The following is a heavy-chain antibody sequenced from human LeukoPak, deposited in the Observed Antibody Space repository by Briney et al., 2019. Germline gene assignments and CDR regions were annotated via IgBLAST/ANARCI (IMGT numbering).Heavy chain of an antibody. Sequence: GRSLRLSCAASGFTFSSYAMHWVRQAPGKGLEWVAVISYDGSNKYYADSVKGRFTISRDNSKNTLYLQMNSLRAEDTAVCYCARGGHVQVLRYFDWLEQSYYFDYWGQGTLVTVSS. D-gene: IGHD3-9*01. J-gene: IGHJ4*02. CDR3: ARGGHVQVLRYFDWLEQSYYFDY. V-gene: IGHV3-30*04. CDR1: GFTFSSYA. CDR2: ISYDGSNK.